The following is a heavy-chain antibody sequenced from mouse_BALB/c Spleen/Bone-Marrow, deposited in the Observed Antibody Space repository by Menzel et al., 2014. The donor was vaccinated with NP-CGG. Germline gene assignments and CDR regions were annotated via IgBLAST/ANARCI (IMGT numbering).Heavy chain of an antibody. CDR2: INPYNDGT. CDR3: ARDGNPYWYFDV. V-gene: IGHV1-14*01. CDR1: GYTFTSYV. Sequence: VQLKQSGPELVKPGASVKMSCKASGYTFTSYVMHWVKQKPGQGLEWIGYINPYNDGTKYNEKFKGKATLTSDKSSSTAYMELSSLTSEDSAVYYRARDGNPYWYFDVWGAGTTVTVSS. J-gene: IGHJ1*01. D-gene: IGHD2-1*01.